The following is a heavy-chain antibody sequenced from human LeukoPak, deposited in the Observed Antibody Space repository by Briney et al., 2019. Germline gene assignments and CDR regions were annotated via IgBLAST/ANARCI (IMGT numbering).Heavy chain of an antibody. CDR2: ISSSGITI. CDR1: GFTFSDHY. V-gene: IGHV3-11*01. Sequence: PGGSLRLSCTSSGFTFSDHYMSWIRQAPGKGLESVSYISSSGITIQYADSVKGRFTISRDNAKNSLYLQMNSLRAEDTAVYYCARWLQEYYYYGMDVWGQGTTVTVSS. CDR3: ARWLQEYYYYGMDV. D-gene: IGHD5-24*01. J-gene: IGHJ6*02.